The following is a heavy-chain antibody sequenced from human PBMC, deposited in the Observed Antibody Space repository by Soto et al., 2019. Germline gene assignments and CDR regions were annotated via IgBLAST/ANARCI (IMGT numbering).Heavy chain of an antibody. D-gene: IGHD1-26*01. Sequence: GGSLRLSCTTSGTIFSGYGMHWVRQAPGKGLEWVALIRSDGSNIQYADSVKGRFTISRDNSRKILYLKMDSLRADDSVFFYCARDGVGATTYFGYLDYWGQGAPVTVSS. V-gene: IGHV3-30*02. CDR1: GTIFSGYG. CDR3: ARDGVGATTYFGYLDY. J-gene: IGHJ4*02. CDR2: IRSDGSNI.